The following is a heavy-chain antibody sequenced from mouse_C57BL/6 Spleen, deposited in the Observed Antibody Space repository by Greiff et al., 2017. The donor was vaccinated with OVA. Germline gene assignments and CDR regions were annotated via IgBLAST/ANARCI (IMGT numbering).Heavy chain of an antibody. CDR1: GFTFSSYT. CDR3: ARQRSSHWYFDV. D-gene: IGHD1-1*01. J-gene: IGHJ1*03. V-gene: IGHV5-9*01. CDR2: ISGGGGNT. Sequence: EVKVVESGGGLVKPGGSLKLSCAASGFTFSSYTMSWVRQTPEKRLEWVATISGGGGNTYYPDSVQGRFTISRDNAKNTLYLQMSSLRAEYTALYYCARQRSSHWYFDVWGTGTTVTVSS.